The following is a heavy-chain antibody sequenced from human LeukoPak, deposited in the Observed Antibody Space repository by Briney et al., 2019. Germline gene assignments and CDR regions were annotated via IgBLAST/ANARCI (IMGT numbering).Heavy chain of an antibody. CDR3: ARGGSDSSSSAEFDY. Sequence: SETLSLTCAVYGGSFSGYWTWIRQPPGKGLEWIGEINHSGSTNYNPSLKSRVTISVDTRKNQFSLKLSSVTAADTAVYYCARGGSDSSSSAEFDYWGQGTLVTVSS. J-gene: IGHJ4*02. CDR2: INHSGST. D-gene: IGHD6-6*01. V-gene: IGHV4-34*01. CDR1: GGSFSGY.